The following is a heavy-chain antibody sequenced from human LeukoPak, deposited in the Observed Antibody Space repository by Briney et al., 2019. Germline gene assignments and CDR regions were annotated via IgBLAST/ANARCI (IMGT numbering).Heavy chain of an antibody. D-gene: IGHD3-22*01. CDR2: ISGSGGST. CDR3: AKDWVLSYYDSSGYYSDY. J-gene: IGHJ4*02. Sequence: GGSLRLSCAASGFTFSSYAMSWVRQAPGKGLEWVSAISGSGGSTYYADSVKGRFTISRDNSKNTLYLQMNSLRAEDTAVYYCAKDWVLSYYDSSGYYSDYWGQGTLVTVSS. V-gene: IGHV3-23*01. CDR1: GFTFSSYA.